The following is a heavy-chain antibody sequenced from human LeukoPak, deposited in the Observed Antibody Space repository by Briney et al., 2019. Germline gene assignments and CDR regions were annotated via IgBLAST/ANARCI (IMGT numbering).Heavy chain of an antibody. V-gene: IGHV3-30-3*01. J-gene: IGHJ6*02. CDR3: ARDDLDCSGGSCYGMDV. D-gene: IGHD2-15*01. CDR1: GFTFSSYA. CDR2: ISYDGSNK. Sequence: GGSLRLSCAASGFTFSSYAMHWVRQAPGKGLEWVAVISYDGSNKYYADSVKGRFTISRDNSKNTLCLQMNSLRAEDTAVYYCARDDLDCSGGSCYGMDVWGQGTTVTVSS.